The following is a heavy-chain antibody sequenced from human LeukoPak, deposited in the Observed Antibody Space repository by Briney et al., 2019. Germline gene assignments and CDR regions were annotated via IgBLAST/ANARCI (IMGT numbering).Heavy chain of an antibody. CDR1: GGSFSVYY. Sequence: PSETLSLTCAVYGGSFSVYYWSWIRQPPGKGLEWIGEINHSGSTNYNPSLKSRVTISVDTSKNQFSLKLSSVTAADTAVYYCARGRDRITMIVVVIPRPYFDYWGQGTLVTVSS. CDR2: INHSGST. V-gene: IGHV4-34*01. CDR3: ARGRDRITMIVVVIPRPYFDY. D-gene: IGHD3-22*01. J-gene: IGHJ4*02.